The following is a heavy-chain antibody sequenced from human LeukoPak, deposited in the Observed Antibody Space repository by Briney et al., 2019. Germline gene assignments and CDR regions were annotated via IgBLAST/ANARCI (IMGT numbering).Heavy chain of an antibody. CDR2: IYFSGST. J-gene: IGHJ4*02. D-gene: IGHD4-17*01. V-gene: IGHV4-61*01. Sequence: SETLSLTCTVSGGSVSSGSYYWSWTRQPPGKGLEWLGYIYFSGSTTYNPSLNSRVTISVDTSKNKFSLKLSSVTAADTAVYYCARVPISTTARGYFDYWGQGTLVTVSS. CDR3: ARVPISTTARGYFDY. CDR1: GGSVSSGSYY.